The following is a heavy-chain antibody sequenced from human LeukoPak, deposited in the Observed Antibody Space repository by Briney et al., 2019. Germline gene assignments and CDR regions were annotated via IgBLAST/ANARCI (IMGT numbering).Heavy chain of an antibody. J-gene: IGHJ3*01. Sequence: GGSLRLSCAASGFTFDDYGMSWVRQAPGKGLEWVSGINWNGGSTGYADSVKGRFTISRDNAKNSLYLQMNSLRADDTSVYYCARGDFWGGPYTDAFDVWGQGTMVTVSS. CDR1: GFTFDDYG. CDR3: ARGDFWGGPYTDAFDV. CDR2: INWNGGST. D-gene: IGHD3-3*01. V-gene: IGHV3-20*04.